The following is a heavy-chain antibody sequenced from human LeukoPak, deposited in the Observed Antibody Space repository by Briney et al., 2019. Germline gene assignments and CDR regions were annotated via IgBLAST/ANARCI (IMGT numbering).Heavy chain of an antibody. CDR2: ISGSGGST. CDR1: GFTFSSYA. J-gene: IGHJ4*02. CDR3: AKRVGYCTNCVCSPYSYYFDY. V-gene: IGHV3-23*01. Sequence: GGSLRLSCAASGFTFSSYAMSWVRQAPGKGLEWVSAISGSGGSTYYADSMKGRFTISRDNSKNTLYLQMNSLRAEDTAVYYCAKRVGYCTNCVCSPYSYYFDYWGQGTLVTVSS. D-gene: IGHD2-8*01.